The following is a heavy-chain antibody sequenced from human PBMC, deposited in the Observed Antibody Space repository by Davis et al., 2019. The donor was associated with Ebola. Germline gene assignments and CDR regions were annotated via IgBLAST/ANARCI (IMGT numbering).Heavy chain of an antibody. Sequence: ASVKVSCKASGYTFTNYYMHWVRQAPGQGLEWMGMINPNYGRTIYAQKFQGRVTVTRDTSKTTVYMDMSSLRSEDTALYYCTTPGGQDSDYDVFDIWGQGTMVTVSS. CDR2: INPNYGRT. CDR1: GYTFTNYY. CDR3: TTPGGQDSDYDVFDI. J-gene: IGHJ3*02. D-gene: IGHD5-12*01. V-gene: IGHV1-46*03.